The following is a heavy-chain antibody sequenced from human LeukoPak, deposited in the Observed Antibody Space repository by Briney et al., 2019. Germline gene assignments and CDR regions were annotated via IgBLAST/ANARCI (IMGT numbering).Heavy chain of an antibody. CDR1: GYTFTTYH. CDR2: INSNSGGT. V-gene: IGHV1-2*02. CDR3: AISVEMAAMPSYDY. D-gene: IGHD5-24*01. Sequence: ASVKVSCKASGYTFTTYHMHWVRQAPGQGLEWMGRINSNSGGTNYAQKFQGRVTMTRDTSIRTAYMELSRLTPDDTAVYYCAISVEMAAMPSYDYWGQGTLVTVSS. J-gene: IGHJ4*02.